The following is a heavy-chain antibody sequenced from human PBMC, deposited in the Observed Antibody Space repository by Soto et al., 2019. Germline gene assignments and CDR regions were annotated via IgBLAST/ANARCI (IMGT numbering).Heavy chain of an antibody. CDR1: GYSPPSYW. Sequence: GESLKISCKGSGYSPPSYWTAPPPPMPGKGLEWMGIIYPGDSDTRYSPSFQGQVTISADKSISTAYLQWSSLKASDTAMYYCASGPIGDYGMDVWGQGTTVTVSS. CDR2: IYPGDSDT. J-gene: IGHJ6*02. CDR3: ASGPIGDYGMDV. V-gene: IGHV5-51*01.